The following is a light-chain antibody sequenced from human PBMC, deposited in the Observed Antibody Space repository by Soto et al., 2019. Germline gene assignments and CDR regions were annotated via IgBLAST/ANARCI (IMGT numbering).Light chain of an antibody. V-gene: IGKV3-20*01. CDR2: DAS. CDR1: QSVSSSY. Sequence: EIVLTQSPGTLSLSPGERATLSCRASQSVSSSYLAWYQQKPGQAPRLLIYDASSRATGIPDRFSGSGSGTDFTLTISRLEPEDFAVYFFPQYGSSPYPFGQGTKLEIK. J-gene: IGKJ2*01. CDR3: PQYGSSPYP.